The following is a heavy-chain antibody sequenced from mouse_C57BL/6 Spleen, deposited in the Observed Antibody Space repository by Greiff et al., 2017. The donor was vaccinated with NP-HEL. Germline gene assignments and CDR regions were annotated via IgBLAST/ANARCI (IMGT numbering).Heavy chain of an antibody. V-gene: IGHV1-15*01. D-gene: IGHD1-1*01. Sequence: VQLMESGAELVRPGASVTLSCKASGYTFTGYEMHWVQQTPVHGLEWIGAINPGTGGTAYNQKFKGKATLTADKSSSTAYMELSSLTSEDSAVYYCARWGGDEVVADYWGQGTTLTVSS. CDR1: GYTFTGYE. J-gene: IGHJ2*01. CDR3: ARWGGDEVVADY. CDR2: INPGTGGT.